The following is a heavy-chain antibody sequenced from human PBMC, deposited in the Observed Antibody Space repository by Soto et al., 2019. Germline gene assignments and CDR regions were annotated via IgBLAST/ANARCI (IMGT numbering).Heavy chain of an antibody. Sequence: TGGSLRLSCAASGFTFDDYAMHWVRQAPGKGLEWVSGISWNSGSIGYADSVKGRFTISRDNAKNSLYLQMNSLRAEDTALYYCAKDATLYSSSRSGLDYWGQGTLVTVSS. CDR1: GFTFDDYA. V-gene: IGHV3-9*01. J-gene: IGHJ4*02. D-gene: IGHD6-13*01. CDR3: AKDATLYSSSRSGLDY. CDR2: ISWNSGSI.